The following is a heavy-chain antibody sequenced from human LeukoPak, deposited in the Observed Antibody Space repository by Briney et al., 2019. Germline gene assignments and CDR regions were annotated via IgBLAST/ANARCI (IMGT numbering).Heavy chain of an antibody. V-gene: IGHV4-39*01. Sequence: PSETLSLTCTVSGGSISSSNYFWAWIRQPPGKGLEWIGSIYYSGSTNYNPSLQSRVTISVDTSKNQFSLKLSSVTAADTAVYYCARTVVMTSVYHFDHWGQGTLVTVSS. CDR1: GGSISSSNYF. J-gene: IGHJ4*02. CDR3: ARTVVMTSVYHFDH. D-gene: IGHD3-22*01. CDR2: IYYSGST.